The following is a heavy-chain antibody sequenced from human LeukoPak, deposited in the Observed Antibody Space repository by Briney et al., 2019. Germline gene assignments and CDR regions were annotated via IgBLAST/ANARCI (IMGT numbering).Heavy chain of an antibody. CDR1: GGSISSYY. V-gene: IGHV4-59*01. D-gene: IGHD5-18*01. CDR3: ASPDTAMDDAEYFQH. Sequence: PSETLSLTCTVSGGSISSYYWSWIRQPPGKGLEWIGYIYYSGSTNYNPSLKSRVTISVDTSKNQFSLKLSSVTAADTAVHYCASPDTAMDDAEYFQHWGQGTLVTVSS. CDR2: IYYSGST. J-gene: IGHJ1*01.